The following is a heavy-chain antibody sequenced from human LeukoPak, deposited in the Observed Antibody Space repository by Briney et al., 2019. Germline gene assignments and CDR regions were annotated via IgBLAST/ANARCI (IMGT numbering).Heavy chain of an antibody. J-gene: IGHJ4*02. CDR3: ARDIRPYYYDSSGYPTPAKYFDY. CDR1: GYTFTSYA. CDR2: IIPIFGTA. V-gene: IGHV1-69*05. D-gene: IGHD3-22*01. Sequence: SVKVSCKASGYTFTSYAISWVRQAPGQGLEWMGGIIPIFGTANYAQKFQGRVTITTDESTSTAYMELSSLRSEDTAVYYCARDIRPYYYDSSGYPTPAKYFDYWGQGTLVTVSS.